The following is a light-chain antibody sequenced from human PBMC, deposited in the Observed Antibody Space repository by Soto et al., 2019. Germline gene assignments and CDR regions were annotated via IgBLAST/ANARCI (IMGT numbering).Light chain of an antibody. Sequence: QSALTQPPSASGSPGQSVTISCTGTSSDVGGYNYVSWYQQHPGKAPKLMIYEVSKRPSGVPDRFSGSKSGNAASLTVSGLQAEDEADYYCSSYEGSNNVRVVGGGTKVTVL. V-gene: IGLV2-8*01. CDR3: SSYEGSNNVRV. CDR2: EVS. CDR1: SSDVGGYNY. J-gene: IGLJ3*02.